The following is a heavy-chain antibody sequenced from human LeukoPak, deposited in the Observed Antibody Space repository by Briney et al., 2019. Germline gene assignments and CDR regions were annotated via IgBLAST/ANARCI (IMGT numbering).Heavy chain of an antibody. J-gene: IGHJ4*02. D-gene: IGHD2-2*02. CDR2: IRQDGSEK. CDR1: GFTFSSYW. Sequence: GGSLRLSCAASGFTFSSYWMSWVRQAPGKGLEWVANIRQDGSEKYYVDSVKGRFTISRDNAKNSLYLQMNSPRAEDTAVYYCARDGGCSSTSCYTDFDYWGQGTLVTVSS. V-gene: IGHV3-7*01. CDR3: ARDGGCSSTSCYTDFDY.